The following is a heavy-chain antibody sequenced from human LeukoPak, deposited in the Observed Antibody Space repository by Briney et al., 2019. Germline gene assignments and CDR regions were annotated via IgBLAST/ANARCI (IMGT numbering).Heavy chain of an antibody. CDR3: AKDGWDCTNGVCYHPYYFDY. V-gene: IGHV3-23*01. J-gene: IGHJ4*02. CDR2: ISGSGGST. CDR1: GFTFSSYA. Sequence: GGSLRLSCAASGFTFSSYAMSWVRQAPGKGLEWVSAISGSGGSTYYADSVKGRFTISRDNSKNTLYLQMNSLRAEDTAVYYCAKDGWDCTNGVCYHPYYFDYWGQGTLVTVS. D-gene: IGHD2-8*01.